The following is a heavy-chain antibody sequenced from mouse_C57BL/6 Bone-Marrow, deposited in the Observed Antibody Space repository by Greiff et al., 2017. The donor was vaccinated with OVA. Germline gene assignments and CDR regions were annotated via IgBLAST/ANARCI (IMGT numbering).Heavy chain of an antibody. J-gene: IGHJ3*01. CDR1: GYSFTDYN. V-gene: IGHV1-39*01. CDR3: ARSIYYYGSSQGY. D-gene: IGHD1-1*01. CDR2: INPNYGNT. Sequence: LVESGPELVKPGASVKISCKASGYSFTDYNMNWVKQSNGKSLEWIGVINPNYGNTSYNQKLKGKATLTADQSSSTAYMQLNSLVSEDTAVYYGARSIYYYGSSQGYWGQGTLVTVSA.